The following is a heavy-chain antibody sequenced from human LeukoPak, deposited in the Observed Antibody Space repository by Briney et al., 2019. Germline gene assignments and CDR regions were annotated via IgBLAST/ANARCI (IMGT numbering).Heavy chain of an antibody. J-gene: IGHJ4*02. Sequence: SETLSLTCAVYGGSFSGYYWSWIRQPPGKGLEWIGEINHSGSTNYNPSLKSRVTISVDTSKNQFSLKLSSVTAADTAVYYCARGGGRSDYWGQGTLVTVSP. CDR2: INHSGST. CDR3: ARGGGRSDY. CDR1: GGSFSGYY. V-gene: IGHV4-34*01. D-gene: IGHD1-26*01.